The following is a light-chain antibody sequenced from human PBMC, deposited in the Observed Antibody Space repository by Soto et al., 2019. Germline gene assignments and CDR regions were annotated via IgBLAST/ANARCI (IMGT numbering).Light chain of an antibody. V-gene: IGKV2-30*01. CDR1: QSLVNSDGNTY. J-gene: IGKJ1*01. CDR2: KVS. CDR3: MQGSHWPRT. Sequence: EVVMTQSPLSLPVTLGQPASISCRSSQSLVNSDGNTYLNWFQQRPGQSPRRLIYKVSNRDSGVPDRFSSSGSGTDLTLKISRVEAEDVGVYYCMQGSHWPRTFGQGTKVEIK.